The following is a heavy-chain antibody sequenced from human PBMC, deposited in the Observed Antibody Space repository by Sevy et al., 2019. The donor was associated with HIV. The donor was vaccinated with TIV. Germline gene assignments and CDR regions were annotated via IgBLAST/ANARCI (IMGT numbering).Heavy chain of an antibody. Sequence: GGSLRLSCAASGFTFSSYAMSWVRQAPGKGLEWVSAISGSGGSTYYADSVKGRLTISRDNSKNTLYLQMNSLRAEDTAVYYCAKDFRRDYYDSSAKAAAFDYWGQGTLVTVSS. V-gene: IGHV3-23*01. CDR1: GFTFSSYA. J-gene: IGHJ4*02. CDR3: AKDFRRDYYDSSAKAAAFDY. D-gene: IGHD3-22*01. CDR2: ISGSGGST.